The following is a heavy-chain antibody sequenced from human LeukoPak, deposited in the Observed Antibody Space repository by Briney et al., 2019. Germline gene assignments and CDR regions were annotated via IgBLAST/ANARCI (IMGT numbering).Heavy chain of an antibody. CDR2: ISSSGSST. CDR3: ARDKRRFNN. V-gene: IGHV3-11*04. Sequence: PGGSLRLSCTPSGFTFSDFYMSWIRQAPGKGLEWVSYISSSGSSTYYAGSVKGRFTISRDNSNNSLFLQMNSLEVEDTAVYYCARDKRRFNNWGQGTLVTVSS. J-gene: IGHJ4*02. D-gene: IGHD1-1*01. CDR1: GFTFSDFY.